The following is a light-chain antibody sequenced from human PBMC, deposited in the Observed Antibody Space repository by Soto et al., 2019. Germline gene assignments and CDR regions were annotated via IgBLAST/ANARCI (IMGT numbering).Light chain of an antibody. Sequence: DIQMTQSPSTLSASIGDRVTITCRASQSITTFLAWYQQKPGKAPKLLIYKASTLKSGVPSRFSGSGSGTEFTLTISSLQPEDFATYYCLQHNTYPWTFGQGTKVDIK. CDR2: KAS. V-gene: IGKV1-5*03. CDR1: QSITTF. CDR3: LQHNTYPWT. J-gene: IGKJ1*01.